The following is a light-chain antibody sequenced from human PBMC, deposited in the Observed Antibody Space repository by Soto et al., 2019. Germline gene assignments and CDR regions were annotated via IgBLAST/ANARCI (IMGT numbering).Light chain of an antibody. V-gene: IGLV1-40*01. CDR1: SSNIGAGYD. CDR3: QSYDSSLSGFYV. J-gene: IGLJ1*01. CDR2: ANN. Sequence: QSVLTQPPSVSGAPGLRVTISCTGSSSNIGAGYDVHWYQQLPGRAPKLLIYANNNRPSGVPDRFSGSRSGTSASLAITGLQAEDEADYSCQSYDSSLSGFYVFGTGTQLTVL.